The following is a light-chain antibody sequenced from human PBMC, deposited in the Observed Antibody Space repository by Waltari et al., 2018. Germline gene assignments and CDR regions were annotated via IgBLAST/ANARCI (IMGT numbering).Light chain of an antibody. CDR3: QQLKSFPYT. J-gene: IGKJ2*01. V-gene: IGKV1-9*01. CDR2: DAS. CDR1: HGFSSY. Sequence: DIQLTQSPSFLSASVGDRVTITCRPSHGFSSYLAWYQQKPGKAPQILVYDASALQSGVPSRVSGSGSGTEFTLTISSLQPEDFATYYCQQLKSFPYTFGQGTKLEIK.